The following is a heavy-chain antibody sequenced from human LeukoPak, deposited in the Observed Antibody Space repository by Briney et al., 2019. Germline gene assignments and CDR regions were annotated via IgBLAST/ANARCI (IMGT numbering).Heavy chain of an antibody. D-gene: IGHD5-12*01. V-gene: IGHV4-59*01. CDR1: GGSISSYY. CDR2: IYYSGST. CDR3: ARVVATIGSHYYYYYMDV. J-gene: IGHJ6*03. Sequence: SETLSLTCTVSGGSISSYYWSWIRQPPGKGLEWIGYIYYSGSTNYNPSLKSRVTISVDTSKNQFSLKLSSVTAADTAVYYCARVVATIGSHYYYYYMDVWGKGTTVTVSS.